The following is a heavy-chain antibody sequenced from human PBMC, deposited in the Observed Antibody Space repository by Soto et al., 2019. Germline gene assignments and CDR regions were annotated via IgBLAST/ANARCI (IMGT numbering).Heavy chain of an antibody. Sequence: QGQLVQSGTEVKKPGASVKVSCKASGYTFTNYFIHWVRQAPGQGLEWMGRINPSDGSTTYAQKFQGRITMTRGSSTSTAYMEQSSLRSEGTAVYYCARGGPEMATIGSFDYWGQGTLVTVSS. V-gene: IGHV1-46*01. CDR1: GYTFTNYF. CDR2: INPSDGST. D-gene: IGHD5-12*01. CDR3: ARGGPEMATIGSFDY. J-gene: IGHJ4*02.